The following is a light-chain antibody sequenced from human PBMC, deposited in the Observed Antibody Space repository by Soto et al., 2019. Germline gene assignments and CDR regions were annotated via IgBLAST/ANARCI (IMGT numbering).Light chain of an antibody. V-gene: IGLV2-14*01. J-gene: IGLJ1*01. CDR2: DVS. CDR3: SSYTSSSTLYV. Sequence: QSVLTQPASVSGSPGQSITISCTGTSSDVGGYNYVSWYQQHPGKAPKLMIYDVSNRPSGVSILFSGSKSGNTASLTISGLQAEDEADYYRSSYTSSSTLYVFGTGTKVTVL. CDR1: SSDVGGYNY.